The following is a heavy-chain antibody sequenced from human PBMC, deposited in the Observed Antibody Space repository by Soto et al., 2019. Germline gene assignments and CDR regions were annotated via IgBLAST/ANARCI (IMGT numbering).Heavy chain of an antibody. V-gene: IGHV3-53*02. J-gene: IGHJ6*02. Sequence: EVQLEDTGGRLIQPGGSLRLSCAASGFIISSNNMNWVRQAPGKGLEWVSIIDSGDSTSYACSVKGRFTISRDNSKNTVCLQMNSLRAEDTAVYYCARNKPGNYGMDVWGRGTTVTVSS. CDR3: ARNKPGNYGMDV. CDR2: IDSGDST. D-gene: IGHD3-10*01. CDR1: GFIISSNN.